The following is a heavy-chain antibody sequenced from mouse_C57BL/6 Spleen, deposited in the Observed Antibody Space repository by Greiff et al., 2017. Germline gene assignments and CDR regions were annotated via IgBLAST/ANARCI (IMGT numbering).Heavy chain of an antibody. CDR3: TRDDDYGAWFAY. J-gene: IGHJ3*01. V-gene: IGHV5-9-1*02. CDR1: GFTFSSYA. CDR2: ISSGGDYI. D-gene: IGHD2-4*01. Sequence: EVMLVESGEGLVKPGGSLKLSCAASGFTFSSYAMSWVRQTPEKRLEWVAYISSGGDYIYYADTVKGRFTISRDNARNTLYLQMSSLKSEDTAMYYCTRDDDYGAWFAYWGQGTLVTVSA.